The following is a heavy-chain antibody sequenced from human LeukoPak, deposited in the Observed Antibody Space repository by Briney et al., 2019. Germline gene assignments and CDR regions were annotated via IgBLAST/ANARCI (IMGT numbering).Heavy chain of an antibody. CDR3: ARGGSGSYYDHYYYYYGMDV. V-gene: IGHV4-30-4*01. CDR1: GGSISSYY. J-gene: IGHJ6*02. Sequence: SETLSLTCTVSGGSISSYYWSWIRQPPGKGLEWIGYIYYSGSTYYNPSLKSRVTISVDTSKNQFSLKLSSVTAADTAVYYCARGGSGSYYDHYYYYYGMDVWGQGTTVTVSS. D-gene: IGHD3-10*01. CDR2: IYYSGST.